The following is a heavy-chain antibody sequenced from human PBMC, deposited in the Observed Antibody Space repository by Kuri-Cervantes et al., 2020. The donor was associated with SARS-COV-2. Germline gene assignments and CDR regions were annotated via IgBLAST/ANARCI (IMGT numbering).Heavy chain of an antibody. CDR2: IYYSGIT. Sequence: SETLSLTCSVSGGSISSSGHFWGWIRQPPGKGLEWIGSIYYSGITYYNPSLESRVTISVDTSKNQFSLKLSSVTAADTAVYYCAREMTPKSSSWYGLRFDPWGQGTLVTVSS. CDR1: GGSISSSGHF. J-gene: IGHJ5*02. D-gene: IGHD6-13*01. V-gene: IGHV4-39*02. CDR3: AREMTPKSSSWYGLRFDP.